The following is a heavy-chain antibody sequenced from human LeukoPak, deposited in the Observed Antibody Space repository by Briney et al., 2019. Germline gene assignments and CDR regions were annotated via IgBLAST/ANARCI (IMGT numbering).Heavy chain of an antibody. V-gene: IGHV1-2*02. CDR3: ARYDFWSGYFRPNYGMDV. Sequence: ASVKVSCKASGYTFTAYYMHWVRQAPGQGLEWMGWINPNSGGTNYAQKFQGRVTMTRDTSISTAYMELSRLRSDDTAVYYCARYDFWSGYFRPNYGMDVWGQGTTVTVSS. CDR1: GYTFTAYY. CDR2: INPNSGGT. D-gene: IGHD3-3*01. J-gene: IGHJ6*02.